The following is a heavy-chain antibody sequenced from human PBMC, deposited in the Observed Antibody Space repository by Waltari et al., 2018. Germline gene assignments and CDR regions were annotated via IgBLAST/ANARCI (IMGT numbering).Heavy chain of an antibody. D-gene: IGHD3-10*01. J-gene: IGHJ4*02. CDR3: ARAGSPRYFDY. CDR1: GFTVTGNY. CDR2: IYSGGDT. V-gene: IGHV3-53*01. Sequence: EVQLVEYGGGLIQPGGSLRLSCAASGFTVTGNYMSWVRQAPGKGPEWVSIIYSGGDTYYADSVKGRFTISRDNSKNTLYLQMNSLRAEDTAVYYCARAGSPRYFDYWGQGTLVTVSS.